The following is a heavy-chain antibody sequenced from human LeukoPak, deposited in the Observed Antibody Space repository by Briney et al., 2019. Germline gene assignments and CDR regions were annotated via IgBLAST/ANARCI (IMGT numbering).Heavy chain of an antibody. CDR3: AREGRGDYALGWVTHGFDP. D-gene: IGHD4-17*01. V-gene: IGHV4-59*01. CDR2: IYYSGST. Sequence: SEILSLTCTVPGGSISRYYWSWIRQPSGKGPEGIGYIYYSGSTNYNPSLESRVTISVDTSKNQFSLKLSSVTAADTAGYYCAREGRGDYALGWVTHGFDPCGQGTVVGVCS. J-gene: IGHJ5*02. CDR1: GGSISRYY.